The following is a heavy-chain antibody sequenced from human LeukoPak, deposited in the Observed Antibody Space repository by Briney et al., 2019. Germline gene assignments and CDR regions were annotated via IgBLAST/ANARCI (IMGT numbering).Heavy chain of an antibody. CDR3: AREGVDWNDVGDY. CDR1: GFTFSSYA. V-gene: IGHV3-23*01. D-gene: IGHD1-1*01. CDR2: ISGSGGST. J-gene: IGHJ4*02. Sequence: GGSLRLSCAASGFTFSSYAMSWVRQAPGKGLEWVSAISGSGGSTIYADSVKGRFTTSRDNSKNTLYLQMNSLRAEDTAVYYCAREGVDWNDVGDYWGQGTLVTVSS.